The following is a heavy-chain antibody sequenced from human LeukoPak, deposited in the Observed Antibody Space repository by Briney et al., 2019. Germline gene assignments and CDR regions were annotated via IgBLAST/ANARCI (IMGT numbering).Heavy chain of an antibody. CDR3: ARSVGIVVVVAATRRWFDP. CDR2: NNPNSGGT. Sequence: ASVKVSCKASGYTFTGYYMHWVRQAPGQGLEWMGWNNPNSGGTNYAQKFQGRVTMTRDTSISTAYMELSRLRSDDTAVYYCARSVGIVVVVAATRRWFDPWGQGTLVTVSS. J-gene: IGHJ5*02. CDR1: GYTFTGYY. V-gene: IGHV1-2*02. D-gene: IGHD2-15*01.